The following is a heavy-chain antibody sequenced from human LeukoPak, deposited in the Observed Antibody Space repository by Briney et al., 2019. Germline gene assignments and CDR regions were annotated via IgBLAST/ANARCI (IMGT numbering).Heavy chain of an antibody. CDR1: GGTFSSYA. V-gene: IGHV1-69*01. CDR3: ARPVASGWYFDL. CDR2: IIPIFGTA. D-gene: IGHD5-12*01. Sequence: SVKVSCKASGGTFSSYAISWVRQAPGQGLEWMGGIIPIFGTANYAQKFQGRVTITADESTSTAYMELSSLRSEDTAVYYCARPVASGWYFDLWGRGTLVTVSS. J-gene: IGHJ2*01.